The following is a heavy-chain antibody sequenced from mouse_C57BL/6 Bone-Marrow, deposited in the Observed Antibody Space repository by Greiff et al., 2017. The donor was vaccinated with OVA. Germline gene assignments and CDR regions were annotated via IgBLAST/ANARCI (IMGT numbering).Heavy chain of an antibody. CDR1: GYTFTSYW. Sequence: QVQLQQPGAELVKPGASVKLSCKASGYTFTSYWLHWVKQRPGQGLEWIGMIHPNSGSTNYNEKFKSKATLPVDKSSSTAYMQLSSLTSEDSAVYYCAIYYYYFDYWGQGTTLTVSS. D-gene: IGHD1-1*01. CDR2: IHPNSGST. V-gene: IGHV1-64*01. J-gene: IGHJ2*01. CDR3: AIYYYYFDY.